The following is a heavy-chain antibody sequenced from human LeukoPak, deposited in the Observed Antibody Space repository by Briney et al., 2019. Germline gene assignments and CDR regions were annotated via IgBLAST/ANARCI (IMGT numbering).Heavy chain of an antibody. CDR3: AKDPTVSAPDYFDH. Sequence: PGRSQRLPCAASGFIFSNYAMHWVRQAPGRGLEWVAVIAHDSTRQYYTDSVRGRFTVSRDNSKNTLYLQMNSLRPEDTAVYYCAKDPTVSAPDYFDHWGQGTLLTVSS. CDR2: IAHDSTRQ. J-gene: IGHJ4*02. V-gene: IGHV3-30-3*01. D-gene: IGHD4-11*01. CDR1: GFIFSNYA.